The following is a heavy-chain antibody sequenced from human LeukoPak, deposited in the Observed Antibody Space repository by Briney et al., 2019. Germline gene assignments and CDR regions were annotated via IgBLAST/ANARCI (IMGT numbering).Heavy chain of an antibody. D-gene: IGHD3-10*01. CDR2: INTDGSST. CDR3: ARSTYYYDAFDI. CDR1: GFTFSSYW. V-gene: IGHV3-74*01. Sequence: PGGSLRLSCAASGFTFSSYWMHWVRQAPGKGLVWVSRINTDGSSTSYADSVKGRFTISRDNAKNTLYLQMNSLRAEDTAVYYCARSTYYYDAFDIWGQGTMVTVSS. J-gene: IGHJ3*02.